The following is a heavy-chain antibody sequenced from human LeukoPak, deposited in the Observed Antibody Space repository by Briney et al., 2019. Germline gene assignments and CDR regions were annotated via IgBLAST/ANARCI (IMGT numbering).Heavy chain of an antibody. CDR2: INNSGST. J-gene: IGHJ6*03. CDR3: ARDNYYYYYMDV. CDR1: GGSFSGYY. V-gene: IGHV4-34*01. Sequence: SETLSLTCAVYGGSFSGYYWSWIRQPPGKGLEWIGEINNSGSTNYNPSLKSRVTISVDTSKNQFSLKLSSVTAADTAVYYCARDNYYYYYMDVWGKGTTVTVSS.